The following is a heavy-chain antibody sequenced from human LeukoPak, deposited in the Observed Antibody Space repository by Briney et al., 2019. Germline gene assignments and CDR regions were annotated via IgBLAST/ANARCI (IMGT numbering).Heavy chain of an antibody. D-gene: IGHD3-22*01. CDR1: GFTVDSNY. J-gene: IGHJ4*02. V-gene: IGHV3-53*01. CDR2: IYTGGNT. CDR3: ARGDDSGYYDYFDY. Sequence: GGSLRLSCAASGFTVDSNYLSWVRQAPGKGLEWVSTIYTGGNTYYAASVKGRFTISRDFSKNTVFLHMNSPRAEDTAMYYCARGDDSGYYDYFDYWGQGALVTVSS.